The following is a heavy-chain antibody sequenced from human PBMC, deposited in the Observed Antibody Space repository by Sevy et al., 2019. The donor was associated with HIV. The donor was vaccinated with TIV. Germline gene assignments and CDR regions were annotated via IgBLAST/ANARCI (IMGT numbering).Heavy chain of an antibody. Sequence: GGSLRLSCAASGFTFSSYWMSWVRQAPGKGLEWVANIKQDGSEKYYVDSVKGRFTISRDKAKNSLYLQMNSLRAEDTAVYYCARGCIGRLGELSHWGQGTLVTVSS. CDR2: IKQDGSEK. CDR3: ARGCIGRLGELSH. V-gene: IGHV3-7*01. D-gene: IGHD3-16*02. J-gene: IGHJ4*02. CDR1: GFTFSSYW.